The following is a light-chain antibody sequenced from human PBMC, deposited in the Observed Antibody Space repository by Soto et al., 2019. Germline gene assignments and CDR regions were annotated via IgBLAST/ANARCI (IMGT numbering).Light chain of an antibody. Sequence: QSALTQPRSVSGSPGQSVAISCTGTSSDVGGYNYVSWYQQHPGKAPKLMIYDVNKRPSGVPDRFSGSKSGNTASLTISGLQAEDEADYYCCSYARSPYVFGTGTKLTVL. CDR1: SSDVGGYNY. CDR3: CSYARSPYV. J-gene: IGLJ1*01. V-gene: IGLV2-11*01. CDR2: DVN.